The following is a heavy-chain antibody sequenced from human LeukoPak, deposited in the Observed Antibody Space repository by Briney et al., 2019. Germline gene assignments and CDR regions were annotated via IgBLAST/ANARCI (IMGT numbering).Heavy chain of an antibody. V-gene: IGHV3-23*01. J-gene: IGHJ4*02. Sequence: PGGSLRLSCAASGFTFSSYATSWVRQAPGKGLEWVSAISGSGGSTYYADSVKGRFTISRDNFKNTLYLQMNSLRAEDTAVYYCAKAPRSGSYFIFDYWGQGTLVTVSS. D-gene: IGHD1-26*01. CDR2: ISGSGGST. CDR1: GFTFSSYA. CDR3: AKAPRSGSYFIFDY.